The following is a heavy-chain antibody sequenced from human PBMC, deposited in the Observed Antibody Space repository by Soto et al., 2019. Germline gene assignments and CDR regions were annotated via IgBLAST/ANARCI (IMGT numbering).Heavy chain of an antibody. J-gene: IGHJ4*02. CDR3: ARAGYWSPGCYYYFDY. Sequence: EVQLVESGGGLVQPGGSLRLSCAVSGFTFGSYWMNWVRLIPGKGLEWVAYIKPDGSATYYVDSVKGRFTISRDNAKNSLYLKMNSLRVEDTSVYYCARAGYWSPGCYYYFDYWGQGTLVTVSS. V-gene: IGHV3-7*01. CDR1: GFTFGSYW. D-gene: IGHD2-2*01. CDR2: IKPDGSAT.